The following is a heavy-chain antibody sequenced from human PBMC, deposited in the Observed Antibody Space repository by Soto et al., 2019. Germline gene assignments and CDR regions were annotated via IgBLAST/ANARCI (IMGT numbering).Heavy chain of an antibody. V-gene: IGHV1-3*01. CDR1: GFTFRSYA. Sequence: QVQLVQSAADVKKPGASVGVSCEANGFTFRSYAVHWLRQAPGQRFEWMGWVNAGNGNTKYSQKFQGRLSLTRDTSASASYMELHSLTSEDTSVYYCALGLAALLGWFEAWGQGTLISVSS. CDR3: ALGLAALLGWFEA. J-gene: IGHJ5*02. CDR2: VNAGNGNT. D-gene: IGHD3-9*01.